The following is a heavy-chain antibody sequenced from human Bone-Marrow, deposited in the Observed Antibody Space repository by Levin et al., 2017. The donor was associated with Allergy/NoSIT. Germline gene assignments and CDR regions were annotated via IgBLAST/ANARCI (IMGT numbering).Heavy chain of an antibody. CDR3: ARDPTPIFSSIAARHYYYYGMDG. D-gene: IGHD6-6*01. CDR2: IWYDGSNK. Sequence: GGSLRLSCAASGFTFSSYGMHWVRQAPGKGLEWVAVIWYDGSNKYYADSVKGRFTISRDNSKNTLYLQMNSLRAEDTAVYYCARDPTPIFSSIAARHYYYYGMDGWGQGTTVTVSS. V-gene: IGHV3-33*01. CDR1: GFTFSSYG. J-gene: IGHJ6*02.